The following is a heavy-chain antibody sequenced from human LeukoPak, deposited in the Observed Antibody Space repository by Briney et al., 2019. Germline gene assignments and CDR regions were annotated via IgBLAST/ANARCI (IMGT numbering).Heavy chain of an antibody. D-gene: IGHD3-9*01. J-gene: IGHJ4*02. CDR2: IIPIFGTA. CDR3: ARGNDILTGYQSLYYFDY. V-gene: IGHV1-69*06. CDR1: GGTFSSYA. Sequence: SVKVSFKASGGTFSSYAISWVRQAPGQGLEWMGGIIPIFGTANYAQKFQGRGTITADKSTSTAYMELSSLRSEDTAVYYCARGNDILTGYQSLYYFDYWGQGTLVTVSS.